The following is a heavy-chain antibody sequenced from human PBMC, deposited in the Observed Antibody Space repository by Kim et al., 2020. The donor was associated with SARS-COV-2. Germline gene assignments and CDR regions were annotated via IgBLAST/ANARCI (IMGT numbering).Heavy chain of an antibody. CDR3: ARVPAASYYYYGMDV. V-gene: IGHV4-34*01. Sequence: SLKSRVTIPVDTSKNQFSLKLSSVTAADTAVYYCARVPAASYYYYGMDVWGQGTTVTVSS. D-gene: IGHD2-2*01. J-gene: IGHJ6*02.